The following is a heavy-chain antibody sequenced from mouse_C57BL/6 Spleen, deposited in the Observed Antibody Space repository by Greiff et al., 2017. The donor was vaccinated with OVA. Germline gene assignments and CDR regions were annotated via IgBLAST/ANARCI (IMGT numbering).Heavy chain of an antibody. CDR3: ARLYYDYDGGAMDY. V-gene: IGHV1-64*01. Sequence: VQLQQPGAELVKPGASVKLSCKASGYTFTSYWMHWVKQRPGQGLEWIGMIHPNSGSTNYNEKFKSKATLTVDKSSSTAYMQLSSLTSEDSAVYYCARLYYDYDGGAMDYWGQGTSVTVSS. J-gene: IGHJ4*01. CDR1: GYTFTSYW. D-gene: IGHD2-4*01. CDR2: IHPNSGST.